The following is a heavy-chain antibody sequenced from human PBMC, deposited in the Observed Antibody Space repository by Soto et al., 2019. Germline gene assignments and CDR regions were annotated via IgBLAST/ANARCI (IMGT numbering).Heavy chain of an antibody. V-gene: IGHV4-30-2*01. CDR1: GGSISSGGYS. Sequence: QLQLQESGSGLVKPSQTLSLTCAVSGGSISSGGYSWNWIRQPPGKGLEWIGYIYHSRSTYYNPSLTGRVTISVDTSKNQFSLSLSSVTAADTAVYYCARVPSPWGQGTLVTVSS. CDR3: ARVPSP. J-gene: IGHJ5*02. CDR2: IYHSRST.